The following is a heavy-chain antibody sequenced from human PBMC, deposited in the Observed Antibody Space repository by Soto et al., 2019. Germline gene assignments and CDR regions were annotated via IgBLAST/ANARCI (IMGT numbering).Heavy chain of an antibody. V-gene: IGHV3-15*07. CDR2: IKSKTDGGTT. D-gene: IGHD3-3*01. CDR1: GFTFSNAW. Sequence: GGSLRLSCAASGFTFSNAWINWVRQAPGKGLEWVGRIKSKTDGGTTDYAAPVKGRFTISRDDSKNTLYLQMNSLKTEDTAVYYCTTLLWSGYLHISLVDYWGQGTLVTVSS. CDR3: TTLLWSGYLHISLVDY. J-gene: IGHJ4*02.